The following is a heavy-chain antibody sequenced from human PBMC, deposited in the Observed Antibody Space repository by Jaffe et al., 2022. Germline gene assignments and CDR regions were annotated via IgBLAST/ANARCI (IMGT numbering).Heavy chain of an antibody. CDR2: ISGSGGST. CDR1: GFTFSSYA. CDR3: AKVGMVQGVIDYYYYYMDV. J-gene: IGHJ6*03. D-gene: IGHD3-10*01. Sequence: EVQLLESGGGLVQPGGSLRLSCAASGFTFSSYAMSWVRQAPGKGLEWVSAISGSGGSTYYADSVKGRFTISRDNSKNTLYLQMNSLRAEDTAVYYCAKVGMVQGVIDYYYYYMDVWGKGTTVTVSS. V-gene: IGHV3-23*01.